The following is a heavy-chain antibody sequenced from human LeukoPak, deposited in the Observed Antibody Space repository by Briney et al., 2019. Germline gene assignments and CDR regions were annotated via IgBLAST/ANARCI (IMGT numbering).Heavy chain of an antibody. V-gene: IGHV4-39*07. CDR2: IYHSGST. CDR1: GDSISSGSYY. Sequence: SETLSLTCTVSGDSISSGSYYWGWIRQPPGKGLEWIGSIYHSGSTYYNPSLKSRVTISVDTSKNQFSLKLSSVTAADTAVYYCPRGEQWLVPSYDYWGQGTLVTVSS. D-gene: IGHD6-19*01. CDR3: PRGEQWLVPSYDY. J-gene: IGHJ4*02.